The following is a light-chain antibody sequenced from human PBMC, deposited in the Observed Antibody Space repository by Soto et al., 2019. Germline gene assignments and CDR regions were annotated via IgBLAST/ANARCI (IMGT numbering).Light chain of an antibody. V-gene: IGLV2-14*01. CDR3: SSYTGSSTFV. Sequence: QSVLTQPASVSGSPGQSITISCTGTSSDVGGYDYVSWYQQLPGKAPKLLIYDVNNRPSGVSHRFSGSKPGNTASLTISGLQAEDEADYYCSSYTGSSTFVFGTGTRSPS. CDR2: DVN. J-gene: IGLJ1*01. CDR1: SSDVGGYDY.